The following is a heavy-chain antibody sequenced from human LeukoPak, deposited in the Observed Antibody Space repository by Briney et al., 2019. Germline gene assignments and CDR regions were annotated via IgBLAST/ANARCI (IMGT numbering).Heavy chain of an antibody. CDR3: ARAPDLDIVVVYDAFDI. CDR1: GYSFTGYW. J-gene: IGHJ3*02. Sequence: GESLKISCKGSGYSFTGYWIGWVRQMPGKGLEWMGIIYPGDSDTRYSPSFQGQVTISADKSISTAYLQWSSLKASATAMYYCARAPDLDIVVVYDAFDIWGQGTMVTVSS. V-gene: IGHV5-51*01. D-gene: IGHD2-2*01. CDR2: IYPGDSDT.